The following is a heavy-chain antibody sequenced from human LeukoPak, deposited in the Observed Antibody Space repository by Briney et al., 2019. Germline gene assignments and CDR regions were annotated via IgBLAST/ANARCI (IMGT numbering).Heavy chain of an antibody. CDR1: GGTFSSYA. CDR3: ARCDYVWGSYRNFDY. V-gene: IGHV1-69*13. Sequence: SVKVSCKASGGTFSSYAISWVRQAPGQGLEWMGGVIPIFGTANYAQKFQGRVTITADESTSTAYMELSSLRSEDTAVYYCARCDYVWGSYRNFDYWGQGTLVTVSS. J-gene: IGHJ4*02. D-gene: IGHD3-16*02. CDR2: VIPIFGTA.